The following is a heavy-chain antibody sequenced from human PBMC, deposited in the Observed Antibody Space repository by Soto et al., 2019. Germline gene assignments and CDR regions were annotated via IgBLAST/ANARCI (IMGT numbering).Heavy chain of an antibody. V-gene: IGHV4-31*03. CDR2: IYLSGTI. Sequence: QVQLQESGPGLVKPSQTLSLTCTVSGDSINSGDYNWNWIRQHPGKGLEWIGYIYLSGTIHYNPSLQSRVSISVDTSKNQFSVELRSVTAADTAVYYCATGDYWGQGNLVTVSS. CDR1: GDSINSGDYN. CDR3: ATGDY. J-gene: IGHJ4*02.